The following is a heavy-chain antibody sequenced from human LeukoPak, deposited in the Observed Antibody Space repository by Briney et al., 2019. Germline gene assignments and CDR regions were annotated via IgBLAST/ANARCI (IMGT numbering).Heavy chain of an antibody. J-gene: IGHJ4*02. D-gene: IGHD6-6*01. V-gene: IGHV3-33*06. Sequence: GRSLRLSCAASGFTFSSYGMHWVRQAPGKGLEWVAVIWYDGSNKYYADSVKGRFTISRDNSKNTLYLQMNSLGAEDTAVYYCAKSVQLVRLSYFDYWGQGTLVTVSS. CDR3: AKSVQLVRLSYFDY. CDR1: GFTFSSYG. CDR2: IWYDGSNK.